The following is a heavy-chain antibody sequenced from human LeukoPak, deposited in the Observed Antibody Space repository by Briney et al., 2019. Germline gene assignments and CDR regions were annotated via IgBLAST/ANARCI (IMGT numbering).Heavy chain of an antibody. CDR2: MNPNSGNT. V-gene: IGHV1-8*01. Sequence: ASVKVSCKASGYTFTSYDINWVRQATGQGLEWMGWMNPNSGNTGYAQKFQGRVTMTRNTSISTAYMELSSLRAEDTALYYCARGRRFLEWQYYYYYYMDVWGKGTTVTVSS. CDR3: ARGRRFLEWQYYYYYYMDV. D-gene: IGHD3-3*01. J-gene: IGHJ6*03. CDR1: GYTFTSYD.